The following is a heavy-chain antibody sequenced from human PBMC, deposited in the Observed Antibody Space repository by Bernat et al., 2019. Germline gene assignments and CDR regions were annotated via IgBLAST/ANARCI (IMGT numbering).Heavy chain of an antibody. V-gene: IGHV4-39*01. J-gene: IGHJ5*02. Sequence: QLQLQESGPGLVKPSETLSLTCTVPGGSVSSSTYYWGWIRQPPGMGLEWIGSVYYSGSTYYNPSLKSRVTISIDTSKNRFSLRLRSVTATDTAVYYCARHRLSQAMSMPYRFDPWGQGNLVTVSS. D-gene: IGHD2/OR15-2a*01. CDR2: VYYSGST. CDR1: GGSVSSSTYY. CDR3: ARHRLSQAMSMPYRFDP.